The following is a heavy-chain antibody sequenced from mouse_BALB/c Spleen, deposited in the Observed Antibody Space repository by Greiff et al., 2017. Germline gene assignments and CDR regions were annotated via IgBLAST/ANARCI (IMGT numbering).Heavy chain of an antibody. J-gene: IGHJ4*01. CDR3: ARRGYYGNYVGAMDY. Sequence: VQLQQSGAELVKPGASVKLSCTASGFNIKDTYMHWVKQRPEQGLEWIGRIDPANGNTKYDPKFQGKATITADTSSNTAYLQLSSLTSEDTAVYYCARRGYYGNYVGAMDYWGQGTSVTVSS. V-gene: IGHV14-3*02. CDR1: GFNIKDTY. CDR2: IDPANGNT. D-gene: IGHD2-1*01.